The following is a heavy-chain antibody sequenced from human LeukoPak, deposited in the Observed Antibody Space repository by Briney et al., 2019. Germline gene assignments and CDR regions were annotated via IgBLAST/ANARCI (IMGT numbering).Heavy chain of an antibody. CDR2: IIPVFGTG. V-gene: IGHV1-69*13. Sequence: SVKVSCKASGGTFKNLGISWLRQAPGQGPEWMGGIIPVFGTGDYSKKFQGRLTITSDESTTTAYMELSSLSSEDTAVYYCARGKRELLQLYHFDFWGQGTLVTVSS. CDR1: GGTFKNLG. D-gene: IGHD1-26*01. J-gene: IGHJ4*02. CDR3: ARGKRELLQLYHFDF.